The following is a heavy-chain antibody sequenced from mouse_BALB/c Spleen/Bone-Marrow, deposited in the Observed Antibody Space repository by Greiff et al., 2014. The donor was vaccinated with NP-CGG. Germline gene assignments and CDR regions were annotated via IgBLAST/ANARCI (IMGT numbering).Heavy chain of an antibody. V-gene: IGHV14-3*02. CDR2: IDPANGNT. CDR3: ASYYRYSFDY. D-gene: IGHD2-14*01. CDR1: GFNIKDTY. Sequence: EVQLVESGAELVKPGASAKLSCTGSGFNIKDTYMHWVKQRPEQGLEWIGRIDPANGNTKYDPKFQGKATITADTSSNTAYLQLSSLTSEDTAVYYCASYYRYSFDYWGQGTTLTVSS. J-gene: IGHJ2*01.